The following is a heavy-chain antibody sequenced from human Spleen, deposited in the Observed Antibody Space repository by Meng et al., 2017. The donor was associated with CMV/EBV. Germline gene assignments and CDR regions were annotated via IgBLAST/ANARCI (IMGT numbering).Heavy chain of an antibody. Sequence: ASAKVSCKASGYTFTSYAMNWVRQAPGQGLEWMGWTNPNSGGTNYAQKLQGRVTMTRDTSISTAYMELIRLRSDDTAVYYCARPGDITSSLFYNYYGLDAWGQGTTVTVSS. D-gene: IGHD6-13*01. CDR2: TNPNSGGT. V-gene: IGHV1-2*02. CDR1: GYTFTSYA. J-gene: IGHJ6*02. CDR3: ARPGDITSSLFYNYYGLDA.